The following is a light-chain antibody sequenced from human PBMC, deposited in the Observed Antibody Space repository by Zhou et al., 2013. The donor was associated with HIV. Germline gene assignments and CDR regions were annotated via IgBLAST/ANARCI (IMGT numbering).Light chain of an antibody. V-gene: IGKV1-6*01. Sequence: IQMTQSPSSLSASVGDRVTITCRASQSISSYLNWYQQKPGKAPNLLIYAASYLQSGVPSRFSGSGSGTHFTLTISSLQPEDFATYYCLQDNKSPFTFGPGTRVEVK. CDR3: LQDNKSPFT. CDR1: QSISSY. CDR2: AAS. J-gene: IGKJ3*01.